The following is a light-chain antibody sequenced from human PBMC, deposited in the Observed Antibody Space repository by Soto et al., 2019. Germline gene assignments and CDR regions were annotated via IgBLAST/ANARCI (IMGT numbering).Light chain of an antibody. CDR1: QDINTF. V-gene: IGKV1-5*01. J-gene: IGKJ1*01. Sequence: DIQMTQSPSTLSASVGDRVTITCRASQDINTFLAWYQQKPGKAPKLLIYDASGLESGVPSRFSGSGSGTEFTLTIRSLQPDDIATYYCQQYSSYSAWTFGEGTKVDIK. CDR3: QQYSSYSAWT. CDR2: DAS.